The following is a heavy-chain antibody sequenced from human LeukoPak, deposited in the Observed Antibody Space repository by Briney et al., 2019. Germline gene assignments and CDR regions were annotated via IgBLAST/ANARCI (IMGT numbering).Heavy chain of an antibody. CDR3: AKDPNPLYDLWSGYK. Sequence: GGSLRLSCAASGFTLPGHTMTWIRQAPGKGLEWVSIIGGRDDRTYYADFVKGRFTISRDNSKNILYLQMNNLRAEDTAVYYCAKDPNPLYDLWSGYKWGQGTLVTVSS. V-gene: IGHV3-23*01. D-gene: IGHD3-3*01. J-gene: IGHJ4*02. CDR1: GFTLPGHT. CDR2: IGGRDDRT.